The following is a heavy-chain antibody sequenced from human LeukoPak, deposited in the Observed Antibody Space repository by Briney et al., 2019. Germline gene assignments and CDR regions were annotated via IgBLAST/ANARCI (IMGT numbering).Heavy chain of an antibody. D-gene: IGHD2-15*01. CDR3: ARYFRSGGTCYGIFDH. J-gene: IGHJ4*02. Sequence: GESLKISCEGSGYTFTNDWIGWVRQMRGKGLEWMGIIYSSDSDTRYSPSFQGQVTISADKSISTAYLQWSSLKASDTAMYYCARYFRSGGTCYGIFDHWGRGTLVTVSS. V-gene: IGHV5-51*01. CDR1: GYTFTNDW. CDR2: IYSSDSDT.